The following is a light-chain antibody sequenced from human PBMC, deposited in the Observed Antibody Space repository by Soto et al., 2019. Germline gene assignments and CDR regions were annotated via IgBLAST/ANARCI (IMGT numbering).Light chain of an antibody. CDR2: DVS. CDR3: QQYDSYSWT. CDR1: QSVTNW. V-gene: IGKV1-5*01. Sequence: DIQMTQSPSTLSASVGERVTITCRASQSVTNWLAGYQQKPGKAPKLLIYDVSSLESGVPSRFSGSGSGTEFILTISSLQPEDFATYYCQQYDSYSWTFGQGTKVEMK. J-gene: IGKJ1*01.